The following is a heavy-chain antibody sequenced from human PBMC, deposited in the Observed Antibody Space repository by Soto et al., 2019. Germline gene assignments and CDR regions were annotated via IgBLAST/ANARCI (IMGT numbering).Heavy chain of an antibody. CDR2: IYSGGST. D-gene: IGHD2-2*01. V-gene: IGHV3-66*01. J-gene: IGHJ3*02. Sequence: GGSLRLSCAASVFTVSSNYMSWVRQAPGKGLEWVSVIYSGGSTYYADSVKGRFTISRDNSKNTLYLQMNSLRAEDTAVYYCARDWVGYCSSTSCRGRAFDIWGQGTMVTVSS. CDR1: VFTVSSNY. CDR3: ARDWVGYCSSTSCRGRAFDI.